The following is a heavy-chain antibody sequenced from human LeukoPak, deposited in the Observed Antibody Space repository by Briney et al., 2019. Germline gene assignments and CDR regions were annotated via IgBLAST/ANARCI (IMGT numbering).Heavy chain of an antibody. CDR3: AKDGTSVATAGSHFDY. CDR2: ISYDGSNK. J-gene: IGHJ4*02. D-gene: IGHD6-13*01. Sequence: GGSLRLSCAASGFTFSSYGMQWVRQAPGKGLEWVAVISYDGSNKYYADSVKGRFIISRDNSKNTLHLQMNSLRAEDTAVYYCAKDGTSVATAGSHFDYWGQGTLVTVSS. V-gene: IGHV3-30*18. CDR1: GFTFSSYG.